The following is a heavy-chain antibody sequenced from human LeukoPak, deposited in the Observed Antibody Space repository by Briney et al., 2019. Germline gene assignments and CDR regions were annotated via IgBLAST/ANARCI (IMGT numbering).Heavy chain of an antibody. Sequence: PGRSLRLSCAASGFIFSSYGMHWVRQAPGKGLEWVAVISYDGRNKYYADSVKGRFTISRDNSKNTLYLQMNSLRAEDTAVYYCARDGDYIAPRGNHYSGMDVWAKGPRSPSP. D-gene: IGHD4/OR15-4a*01. V-gene: IGHV3-30*03. J-gene: IGHJ6*02. CDR3: ARDGDYIAPRGNHYSGMDV. CDR1: GFIFSSYG. CDR2: ISYDGRNK.